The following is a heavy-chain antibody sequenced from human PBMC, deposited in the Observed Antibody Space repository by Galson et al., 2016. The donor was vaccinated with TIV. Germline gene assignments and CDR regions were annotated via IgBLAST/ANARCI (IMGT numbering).Heavy chain of an antibody. J-gene: IGHJ4*02. CDR1: GFTFSDYS. Sequence: LRLSCAASGFTFSDYSMHWVRQAPGKGLEWVAVIAYDGNNVYYSESAKGRFTISRDNSRNTLYLQMSSLRAEDTAVYYCARDCSSTNCYTDPIYFDYWGQGTLVAVSS. CDR2: IAYDGNNV. V-gene: IGHV3-30*03. D-gene: IGHD2-2*02. CDR3: ARDCSSTNCYTDPIYFDY.